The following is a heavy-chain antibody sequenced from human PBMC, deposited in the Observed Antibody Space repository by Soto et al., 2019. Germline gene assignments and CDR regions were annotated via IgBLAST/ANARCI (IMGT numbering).Heavy chain of an antibody. D-gene: IGHD2-2*01. CDR2: INSDGSST. V-gene: IGHV3-74*01. CDR3: ARDAPGYCSSTSCSLYYYYMDV. J-gene: IGHJ6*03. CDR1: GFTFSSYW. Sequence: GGSLRLSCAASGFTFSSYWMHWVRQAPGKGLVWVSRINSDGSSTSYADSVKGRFTISRDNAKNTLYLQMNSLRAEDTAVYYCARDAPGYCSSTSCSLYYYYMDVWGKGTTVTVSS.